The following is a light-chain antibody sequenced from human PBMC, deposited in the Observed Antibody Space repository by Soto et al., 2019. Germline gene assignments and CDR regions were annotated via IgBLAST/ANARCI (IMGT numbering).Light chain of an antibody. CDR3: MISCGSARI. CDR1: TGSVTSGHY. J-gene: IGLJ2*01. CDR2: DTD. Sequence: QAVVTQESSLTVSPGGTVTLTCGSSTGSVTSGHYPYWFQKKSGQAPRTLLYDTDNKHSWTPARFSGSLLGGKAALTLSGAQPQDEADYYCMISCGSARILGGGTKVTVL. V-gene: IGLV7-46*01.